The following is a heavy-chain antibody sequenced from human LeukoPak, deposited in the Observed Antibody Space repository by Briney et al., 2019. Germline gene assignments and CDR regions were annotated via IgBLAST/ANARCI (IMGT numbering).Heavy chain of an antibody. CDR2: IGTAGDT. J-gene: IGHJ6*04. Sequence: PGGSLRLSCAASGFTFNSYDMHWVRQATGKGLEWVSAIGTAGDTYYPGSVKGRFTISRENAKNSLYLQMNSLRAGDTAVYYCARDRNYYGPDVWGKGTTVTVSS. CDR3: ARDRNYYGPDV. D-gene: IGHD2/OR15-2a*01. CDR1: GFTFNSYD. V-gene: IGHV3-13*01.